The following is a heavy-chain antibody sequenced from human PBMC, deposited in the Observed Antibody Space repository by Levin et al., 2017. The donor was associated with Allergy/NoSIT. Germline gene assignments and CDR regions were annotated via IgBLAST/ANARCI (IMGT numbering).Heavy chain of an antibody. J-gene: IGHJ4*02. V-gene: IGHV3-15*01. CDR1: GFTFSNAW. D-gene: IGHD5-12*01. Sequence: PGESLKISCAASGFTFSNAWMSWVRQAPGKGLEWVGRIKSKTDGGTTDYAAPVKGRFTISRDDSKNTLYLQMNSLKTEDTAVYYCTTDPLYSGYVGYWGQGTLVTVSS. CDR2: IKSKTDGGTT. CDR3: TTDPLYSGYVGY.